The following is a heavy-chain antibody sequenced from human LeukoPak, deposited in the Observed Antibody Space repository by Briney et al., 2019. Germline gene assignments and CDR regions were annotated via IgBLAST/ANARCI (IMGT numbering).Heavy chain of an antibody. CDR3: ARDRGQLLARDYYYYYYMDV. CDR2: IIPIFGTA. D-gene: IGHD2-2*01. V-gene: IGHV1-69*01. CDR1: GGTFSSYA. J-gene: IGHJ6*03. Sequence: AVKVSCKASGGTFSSYAISWVRQAPGQGLEWKGGIIPIFGTANYAQKFQGRVTITADESTSTAYMELSSLRSEDTAVYYCARDRGQLLARDYYYYYYMDVWGKGTTVTVSS.